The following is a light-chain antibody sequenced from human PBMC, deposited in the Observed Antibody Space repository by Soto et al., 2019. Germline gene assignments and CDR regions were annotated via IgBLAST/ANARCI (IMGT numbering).Light chain of an antibody. CDR1: QSVGSNY. CDR3: HRSGSSLWT. CDR2: GAS. J-gene: IGKJ1*01. Sequence: EIVLTQSPGTLSVSPGERATLSCRASQSVGSNYLAWYQQKHGQAPRLLIYGASRRPTAIPDRFSGSGSGTDFPLTISGLEPEDFAVYYCHRSGSSLWTFGRGTKVEVK. V-gene: IGKV3-20*01.